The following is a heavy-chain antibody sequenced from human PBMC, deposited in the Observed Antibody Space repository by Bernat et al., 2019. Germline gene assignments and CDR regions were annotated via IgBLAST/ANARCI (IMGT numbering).Heavy chain of an antibody. CDR1: GFSLSTSGVG. Sequence: QITLKESGPTLVKPTQTLTLTCTSSGFSLSTSGVGVGWIRQPPGKALEWLALIYWDDDKRYSPSLKSRLTITKDTSKNQVALTMTNMDPVDTATYYCAHRHVSRGAFDIWGQGTMVTVSS. V-gene: IGHV2-5*02. CDR3: AHRHVSRGAFDI. D-gene: IGHD3-10*01. CDR2: IYWDDDK. J-gene: IGHJ3*02.